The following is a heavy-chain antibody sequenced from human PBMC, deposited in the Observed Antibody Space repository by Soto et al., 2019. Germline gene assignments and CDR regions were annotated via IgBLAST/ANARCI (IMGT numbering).Heavy chain of an antibody. CDR2: IGWSSGRI. Sequence: EVQLVESGGGLVQPGRSLRLSCAASGFSLDDYAMHWVRQAPGKGLQWVSGIGWSSGRIGYADSVKGRFTISRDNAKKSLYLQMNSLRVEDTALYYCVKGIAVARYYYYFGMEVWGQGTTVTVSS. V-gene: IGHV3-9*01. CDR1: GFSLDDYA. CDR3: VKGIAVARYYYYFGMEV. J-gene: IGHJ6*02. D-gene: IGHD6-19*01.